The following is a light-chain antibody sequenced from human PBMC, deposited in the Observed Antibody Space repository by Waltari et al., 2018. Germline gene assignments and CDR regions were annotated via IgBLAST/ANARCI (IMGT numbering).Light chain of an antibody. CDR2: EVS. J-gene: IGLJ1*01. Sequence: QSALTQPASVSGSPGQSITISCTGTSNDVGGYGYVSWYQQYPGQAPKLIIYEVSYRPSGISNLFSGSKSGNTASLTISGLQAEDEADYYCSSHTATVPHVFGTGTRVTVV. CDR1: SNDVGGYGY. CDR3: SSHTATVPHV. V-gene: IGLV2-14*01.